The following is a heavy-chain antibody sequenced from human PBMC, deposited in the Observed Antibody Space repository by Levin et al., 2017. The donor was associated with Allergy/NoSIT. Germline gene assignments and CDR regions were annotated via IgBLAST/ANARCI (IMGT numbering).Heavy chain of an antibody. CDR2: IYSGGNT. Sequence: PGGSLRLSCAASGFTVSSNYMSWVRQAPGKGLEWVSIIYSGGNTYYADSVKGRFTISRDNSKNTLYLQMNSLRADDTAVYYCARDLNYYGSGVDYWGQGTLVTVSS. CDR3: ARDLNYYGSGVDY. CDR1: GFTVSSNY. J-gene: IGHJ4*02. V-gene: IGHV3-53*01. D-gene: IGHD3-10*01.